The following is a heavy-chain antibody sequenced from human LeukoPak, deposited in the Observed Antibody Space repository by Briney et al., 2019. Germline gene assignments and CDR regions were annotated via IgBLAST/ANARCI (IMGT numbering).Heavy chain of an antibody. J-gene: IGHJ4*02. CDR2: IKQEGSEK. D-gene: IGHD3-10*01. Sequence: PGGSLRLSCTASGFSFRDYAMSWLRQAQGKGLEWVANIKQEGSEKYYVDSVKGRFTISRDNAKNSLYLQMNSLRAEDTAVYYCASDREYYYGSGSFDYWGQGTLVTVSS. V-gene: IGHV3-7*04. CDR3: ASDREYYYGSGSFDY. CDR1: GFSFRDYA.